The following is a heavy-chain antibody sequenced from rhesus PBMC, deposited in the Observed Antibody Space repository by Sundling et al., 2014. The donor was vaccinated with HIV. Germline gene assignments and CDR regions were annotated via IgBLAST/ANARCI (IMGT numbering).Heavy chain of an antibody. CDR2: ISGSSGST. D-gene: IGHD3-3*01. CDR1: AYSISSGNY. V-gene: IGHV4-99*01. CDR3: ARHRMMFGLVPDYGLDS. J-gene: IGHJ6*01. Sequence: QVQLQESGPGLVKPSETLSLTCAVSAYSISSGNYWGWIRQPPGKGLEYIGYISGSSGSTYYNPSLKSRVTISKDTSKNQFSLKLKSVTAADTAVYYCARHRMMFGLVPDYGLDSWGQGVVVTVSS.